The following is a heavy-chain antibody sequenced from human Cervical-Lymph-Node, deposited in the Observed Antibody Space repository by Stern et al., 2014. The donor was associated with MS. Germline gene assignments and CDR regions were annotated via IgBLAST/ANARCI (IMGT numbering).Heavy chain of an antibody. J-gene: IGHJ4*02. CDR3: AREYSIWVHPFDY. D-gene: IGHD5/OR15-5a*01. V-gene: IGHV1-69*06. CDR2: IVPLFGKA. Sequence: VQLVQSGAEVKKPGSSVKVSCMTSGDTFNNYAISWVRQAQGLGLEWMGGIVPLFGKATYARRFLGRISFTADKSTNTTYMELSSLRSEDTAVYYCAREYSIWVHPFDYWGQGTLLTVSS. CDR1: GDTFNNYA.